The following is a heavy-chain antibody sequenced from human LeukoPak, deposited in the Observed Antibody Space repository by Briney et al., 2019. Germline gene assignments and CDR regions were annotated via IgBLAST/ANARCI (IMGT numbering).Heavy chain of an antibody. CDR2: IRYDGSNK. CDR1: GFTFSSYG. D-gene: IGHD4-17*01. V-gene: IGHV3-30*02. CDR3: AKDPTVTGYYFDY. J-gene: IGHJ4*02. Sequence: GGSLRLSCAASGFTFSSYGMHWVRQAPGKGLEWVAFIRYDGSNKYYADSVKGRFTISRDSSKNTLYLQMNSLRAEDTAVYYCAKDPTVTGYYFDYWGQGTLVTVSS.